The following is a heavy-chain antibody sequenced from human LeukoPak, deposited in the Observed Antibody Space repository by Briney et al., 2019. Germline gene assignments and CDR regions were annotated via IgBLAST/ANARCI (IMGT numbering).Heavy chain of an antibody. J-gene: IGHJ4*02. CDR2: IWYDGSNK. Sequence: PGGSLRLSCAASGFTFSSYGMHWVRQAPGKGLEWVAVIWYDGSNKYYADSVKGRSTISRDNSKNTLYLQMNSLRAEDTAVYYCARERDDSSGYYYVIPDYFDYWGQGTLVTVSS. CDR3: ARERDDSSGYYYVIPDYFDY. CDR1: GFTFSSYG. V-gene: IGHV3-33*01. D-gene: IGHD3-22*01.